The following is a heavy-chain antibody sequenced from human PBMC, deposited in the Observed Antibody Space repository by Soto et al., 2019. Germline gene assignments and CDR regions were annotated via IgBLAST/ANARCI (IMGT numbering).Heavy chain of an antibody. J-gene: IGHJ5*02. V-gene: IGHV4-30-2*01. CDR3: ARAYYYGSGSSGWFDP. Sequence: SETLSLTCAVSGGSISSGGYSWSWIRQPPGEGLEWIGYIYHSGSTYYNPSLKSRVTISVDRSKNQFSLKLSSVTAADTAVYYCARAYYYGSGSSGWFDPWGQGTLVTVSS. CDR1: GGSISSGGYS. D-gene: IGHD3-10*01. CDR2: IYHSGST.